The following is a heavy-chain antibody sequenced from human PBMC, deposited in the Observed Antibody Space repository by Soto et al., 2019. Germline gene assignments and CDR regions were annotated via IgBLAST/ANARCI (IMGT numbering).Heavy chain of an antibody. Sequence: PSETLSLTCVVNGGSLSGYYWGWIRQTPDKGLERIGEINESAGREFNPSLESRVTMSVDTSKSQFSLKLTSVTAADTAVYYCTRVDRGYYRSRMEHYYYGVDVWGQGTTVTVSS. J-gene: IGHJ6*02. V-gene: IGHV4-34*01. D-gene: IGHD5-12*01. CDR2: INESAGR. CDR1: GGSLSGYY. CDR3: TRVDRGYYRSRMEHYYYGVDV.